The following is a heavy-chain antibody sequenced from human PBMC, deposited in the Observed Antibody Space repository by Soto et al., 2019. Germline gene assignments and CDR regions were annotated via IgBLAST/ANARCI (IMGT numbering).Heavy chain of an antibody. V-gene: IGHV4-39*01. J-gene: IGHJ4*02. CDR3: ARSYCISTSCYNPFDY. D-gene: IGHD2-2*01. Sequence: PSETLSLTCTVSGGSISSSSYSWDWVRQPPGKGLEWIGSSYYSGSTYYNPSLKSRVTISVDTSKNQFALKLSSVTAADTAVFYCARSYCISTSCYNPFDYWGQGTLVTVS. CDR1: GGSISSSSYS. CDR2: SYYSGST.